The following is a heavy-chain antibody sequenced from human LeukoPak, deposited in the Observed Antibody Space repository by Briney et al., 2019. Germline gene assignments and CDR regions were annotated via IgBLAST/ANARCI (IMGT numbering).Heavy chain of an antibody. J-gene: IGHJ6*02. Sequence: GGSLRLSCAASGFTFSNYAMTWVRQAPGQGLEWVSVFSGTGPSTYYADSVKGRFTIFRDNSKNTLYLQMNSLGVEDTAVYYCAKMGSSVVNYYGMDVGGQGTTVTVSS. V-gene: IGHV3-23*01. CDR1: GFTFSNYA. CDR2: FSGTGPST. D-gene: IGHD4-23*01. CDR3: AKMGSSVVNYYGMDV.